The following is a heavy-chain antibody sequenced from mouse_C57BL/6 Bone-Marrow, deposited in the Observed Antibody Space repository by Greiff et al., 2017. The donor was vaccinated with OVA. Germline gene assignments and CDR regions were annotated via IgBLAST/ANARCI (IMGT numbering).Heavy chain of an antibody. CDR2: ILPGGGST. Sequence: VKLVESGAELMKPGASVKLSCKATGYTFTGYWIEWVKQRPGHGLEWIGEILPGGGSTNYNEKFKGKATFTADTSSNTDYMQLSSLTTEDSAIYYCAREVRGWFAYWGKGTLVTVSA. CDR3: AREVRGWFAY. CDR1: GYTFTGYW. D-gene: IGHD2-2*01. J-gene: IGHJ3*01. V-gene: IGHV1-9*01.